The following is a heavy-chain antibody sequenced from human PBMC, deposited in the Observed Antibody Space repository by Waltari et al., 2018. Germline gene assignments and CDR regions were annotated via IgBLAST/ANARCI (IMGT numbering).Heavy chain of an antibody. CDR3: VRGEAGRVREGYFDA. CDR2: INTNTGNP. D-gene: IGHD3-16*01. Sequence: QVQLVQSGSELKKPGASVKVSCKASGYTFTNYAINWLRQAPGQWLELMGWINTNTGNPTYVQGFTGRLVFSLDTSVSTAYLQINSLKADDTAVYYCVRGEAGRVREGYFDAWGQGILVTVSS. J-gene: IGHJ5*02. CDR1: GYTFTNYA. V-gene: IGHV7-4-1*02.